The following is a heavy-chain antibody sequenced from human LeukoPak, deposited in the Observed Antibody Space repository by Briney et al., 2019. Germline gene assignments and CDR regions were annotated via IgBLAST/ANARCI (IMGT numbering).Heavy chain of an antibody. D-gene: IGHD6-13*01. V-gene: IGHV4-59*12. CDR1: GGSITSYY. CDR3: ARDRGSSWYPD. CDR2: IYHSGST. J-gene: IGHJ4*02. Sequence: SETLSLTCTVSGGSITSYYWSWIRQPPGKGLEWIGSIYHSGSTNYNPSLKSRVTISIDKSKNQFSLKLSSVTAADTAVYYCARDRGSSWYPDWGQGTLVTVSS.